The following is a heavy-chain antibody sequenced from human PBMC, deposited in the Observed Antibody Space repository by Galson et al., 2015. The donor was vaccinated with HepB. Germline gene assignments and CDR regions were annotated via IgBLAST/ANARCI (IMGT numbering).Heavy chain of an antibody. V-gene: IGHV3-33*01. CDR1: GFTFSSYG. D-gene: IGHD3-16*01. Sequence: SLRLSCAASGFTFSSYGMHWVRQAPGKGLEWVAVIWYDGSNKYYADSVKGRFTISRDSAKSSLYLQMNSLRAEDTAVYYCARSYNYYYMDVWGEGTTVTVSS. J-gene: IGHJ6*03. CDR3: ARSYNYYYMDV. CDR2: IWYDGSNK.